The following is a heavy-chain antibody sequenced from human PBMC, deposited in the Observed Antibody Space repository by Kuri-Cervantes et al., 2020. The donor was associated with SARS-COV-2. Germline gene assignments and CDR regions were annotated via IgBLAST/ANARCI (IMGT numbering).Heavy chain of an antibody. CDR2: IYYTGGT. Sequence: SQTLSLTCAVYGGSFNNYYWSWIRQRPGRGLEWIGYIYYTGGTYYSPSLNSRVTISVDTFKNQFSLKMTSLTAADTALYFCARGGTTSRYYFDYWGLGTLVTVSS. D-gene: IGHD2/OR15-2a*01. V-gene: IGHV4-31*02. J-gene: IGHJ4*02. CDR3: ARGGTTSRYYFDY. CDR1: GGSFNNYY.